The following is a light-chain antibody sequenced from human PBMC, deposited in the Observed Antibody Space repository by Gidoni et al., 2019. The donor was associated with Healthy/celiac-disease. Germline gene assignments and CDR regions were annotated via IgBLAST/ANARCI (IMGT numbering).Light chain of an antibody. J-gene: IGKJ1*01. V-gene: IGKV1-5*03. Sequence: DIQMTQSPSTLSASVGDRVTITCRASQSISSWLAWYQQKPGKAPKLLIYKASSLESGFPSRFSGSGSGTEFTLTISSLQPDDFATYYCQQYNSSSGTFGQGTKVEIK. CDR1: QSISSW. CDR3: QQYNSSSGT. CDR2: KAS.